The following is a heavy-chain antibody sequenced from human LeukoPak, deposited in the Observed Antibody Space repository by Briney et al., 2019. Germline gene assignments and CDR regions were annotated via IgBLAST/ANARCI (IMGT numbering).Heavy chain of an antibody. CDR1: GFTLRSFS. J-gene: IGHJ4*02. CDR3: VRDNDWAFDY. CDR2: ISPSSDII. Sequence: GGSLRLSCTASGFTLRSFSMNWVRQAPGKGLERVSHISPSSDIISYADSVKGRFTISRDNAKNSLYLHMNSLRADDMAVYYCVRDNDWAFDYWGQGTLVPVSS. D-gene: IGHD3-9*01. V-gene: IGHV3-48*01.